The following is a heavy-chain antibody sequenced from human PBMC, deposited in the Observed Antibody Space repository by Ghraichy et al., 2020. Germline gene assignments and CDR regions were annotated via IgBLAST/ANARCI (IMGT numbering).Heavy chain of an antibody. CDR2: IYPGDSDT. CDR3: ARLPVDTAMVTDNWFDP. V-gene: IGHV5-51*01. CDR1: GYSFTSYW. J-gene: IGHJ5*02. Sequence: GESLNISCKGSGYSFTSYWIGWVRQMPGKGLEWMGIIYPGDSDTRYSPSFQGQVTISADKSISTAYLQWSSLKASDTAMYYCARLPVDTAMVTDNWFDPWGQGTLVTVSS. D-gene: IGHD5-18*01.